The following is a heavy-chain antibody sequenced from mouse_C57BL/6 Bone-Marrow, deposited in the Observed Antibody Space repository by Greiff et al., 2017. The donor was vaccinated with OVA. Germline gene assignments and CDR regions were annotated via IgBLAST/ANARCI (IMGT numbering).Heavy chain of an antibody. CDR3: ARRYYGSSLAWFAY. J-gene: IGHJ3*01. V-gene: IGHV1-69*01. CDR2: IDPSDSYT. D-gene: IGHD1-1*01. CDR1: GYTFTSYW. Sequence: QVQLQQPGAELVMPGASVKLSCKASGYTFTSYWMHWVKQRPGQGLEWIGEIDPSDSYTNYNQKFKGKSTLTVDKSSSTAYIQLSSLTSEDSAVYYCARRYYGSSLAWFAYWGQGTLVTVSA.